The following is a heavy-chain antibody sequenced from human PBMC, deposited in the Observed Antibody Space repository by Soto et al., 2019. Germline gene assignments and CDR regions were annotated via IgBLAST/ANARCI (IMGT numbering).Heavy chain of an antibody. Sequence: ASVKVSCKASGYTFTGYYMHLVRQAPGQGLEWMGWINPNSGGTNYAQKFQGWVTMTRDTSISTAYMELSRLRSDDTAVYYCVRGKLELRAYMDVSGTGTTVTGFS. CDR2: INPNSGGT. J-gene: IGHJ6*03. CDR3: VRGKLELRAYMDV. D-gene: IGHD1-7*01. CDR1: GYTFTGYY. V-gene: IGHV1-2*04.